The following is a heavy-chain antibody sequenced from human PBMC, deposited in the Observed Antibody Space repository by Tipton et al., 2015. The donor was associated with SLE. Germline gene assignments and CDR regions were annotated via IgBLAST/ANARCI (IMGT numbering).Heavy chain of an antibody. CDR1: GGSISSSTYY. CDR3: ARGPAPQKTDSSGWSHFDY. D-gene: IGHD6-19*01. Sequence: TLSLTCTVSGGSISSSTYYWGWIRQPPGKGLEWIGSIYYSGSTYYNPSLKSRVTISVDTSKNQFSLKLSSVTAADTAVYYCARGPAPQKTDSSGWSHFDYWGQGTLVTVSS. J-gene: IGHJ4*02. CDR2: IYYSGST. V-gene: IGHV4-39*07.